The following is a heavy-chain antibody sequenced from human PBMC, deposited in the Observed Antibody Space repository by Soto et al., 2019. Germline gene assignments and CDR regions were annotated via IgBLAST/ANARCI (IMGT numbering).Heavy chain of an antibody. CDR1: GGTFSSYA. CDR2: IIPIFGTA. Sequence: QVQLVQSGAEVKKPGSSVKVSCKASGGTFSSYAISWVRQAPGQGLEWMGGIIPIFGTANYAQKFQGRVTITADKPTSTAYRELHSLRFQDTAVYYCSRDGPLLLYYFSSGYIRFDPWGQGTLVTVSS. J-gene: IGHJ5*02. V-gene: IGHV1-69*06. CDR3: SRDGPLLLYYFSSGYIRFDP. D-gene: IGHD3-22*01.